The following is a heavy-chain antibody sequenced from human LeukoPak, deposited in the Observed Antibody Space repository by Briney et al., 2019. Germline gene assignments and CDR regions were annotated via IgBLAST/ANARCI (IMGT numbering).Heavy chain of an antibody. CDR2: IYYSGST. CDR1: GGSIGSCY. CDR3: TRGSIAYYYMDV. D-gene: IGHD3-22*01. J-gene: IGHJ6*03. Sequence: SETLSLTCTVSGGSIGSCYWSWIRQPPGRGLEWIGYIYYSGSTNYNPSLKSRVTISVDTSKNQFSLKLSSVTAADTAVYYCTRGSIAYYYMDVWGKGTTVTISS. V-gene: IGHV4-59*01.